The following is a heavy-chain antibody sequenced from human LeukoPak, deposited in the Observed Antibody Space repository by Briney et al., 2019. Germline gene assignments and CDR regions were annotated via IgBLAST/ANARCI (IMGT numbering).Heavy chain of an antibody. J-gene: IGHJ4*02. V-gene: IGHV4-59*01. CDR2: IYYSGST. Sequence: SETLSLTCTVSGGSIRSYYWSWIRQPPGKGLEWIGYIYYSGSTNYNPSLKSRVTISVDTSKNQFSLKLSSVTAADTAVYYCAREGYYDSSGYANFDYWGQGTLVTVSS. CDR1: GGSIRSYY. D-gene: IGHD3-22*01. CDR3: AREGYYDSSGYANFDY.